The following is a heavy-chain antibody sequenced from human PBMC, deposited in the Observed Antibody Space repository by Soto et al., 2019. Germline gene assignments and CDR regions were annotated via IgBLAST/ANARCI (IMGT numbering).Heavy chain of an antibody. D-gene: IGHD2-2*01. CDR2: IIPIFGTA. CDR3: AREVVPAAKEYSAFDP. J-gene: IGHJ5*02. Sequence: ASVKVSCKASGGTFSSYAISWVRQAPGQGLEWMGGIIPIFGTANYAQKFQGRVTITADESTSTAYMELSSLRSEDTAVYYCAREVVPAAKEYSAFDPWGQGTLVTVSS. CDR1: GGTFSSYA. V-gene: IGHV1-69*13.